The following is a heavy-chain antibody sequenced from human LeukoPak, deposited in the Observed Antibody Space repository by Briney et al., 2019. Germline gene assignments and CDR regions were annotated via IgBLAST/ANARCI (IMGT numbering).Heavy chain of an antibody. CDR2: IYYSGST. J-gene: IGHJ5*02. CDR3: ARDRISVTDPPNWFDP. V-gene: IGHV4-39*07. D-gene: IGHD6-19*01. Sequence: SETLSLTCTVSGGSISSSSYYWGWIRQPPGKGLEWIGSIYYSGSTYYNPSLKSRVTISVDTSNNQFSLRLSSVTAADTAVYFCARDRISVTDPPNWFDPWGQGTLVAVSS. CDR1: GGSISSSSYY.